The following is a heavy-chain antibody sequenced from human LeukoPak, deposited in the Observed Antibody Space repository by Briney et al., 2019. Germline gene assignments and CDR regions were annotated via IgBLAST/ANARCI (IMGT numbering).Heavy chain of an antibody. J-gene: IGHJ4*02. CDR1: GFTFSSYG. D-gene: IGHD6-19*01. CDR2: ISYDGSNK. V-gene: IGHV3-30*18. Sequence: GGSLRLSCAASGFTFSSYGMHWVRQAPGKGLEWVAVISYDGSNKYYADSVKGRFTISRDNSKNTLYLQMNSLRAEDTAVYYCANFLGRLESIAVAPSDYWGQGTLVTVSS. CDR3: ANFLGRLESIAVAPSDY.